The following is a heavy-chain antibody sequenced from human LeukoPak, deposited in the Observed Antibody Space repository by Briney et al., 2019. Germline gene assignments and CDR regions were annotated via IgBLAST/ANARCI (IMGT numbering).Heavy chain of an antibody. CDR2: IYYSGGT. CDR1: GGSISSYY. D-gene: IGHD2-15*01. Sequence: SETLSLTCTVSGGSISSYYWSWIRQPPGKGLEWIGYIYYSGGTNYNPSLNSRVTMSADTSKNQVSLKLSSVTTADTAVYYCARGGYSDYWGQGTLVTVAS. V-gene: IGHV4-59*12. J-gene: IGHJ4*02. CDR3: ARGGYSDY.